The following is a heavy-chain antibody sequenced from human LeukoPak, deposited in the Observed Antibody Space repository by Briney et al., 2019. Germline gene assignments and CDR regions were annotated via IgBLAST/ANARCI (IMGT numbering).Heavy chain of an antibody. V-gene: IGHV3-23*01. J-gene: IGHJ3*02. CDR1: RLTFSSYA. D-gene: IGHD1-26*01. Sequence: GGSRRLSCVVSRLTFSSYAMSWVRQAPGKGLEWVSGMSASGDSIYYAYSVKGRFTISRDNFKSTLNLQMNSLTVEDTALYFCSKYQRLYRVTWRDAFEIWGQGTMVTVSS. CDR2: MSASGDSI. CDR3: SKYQRLYRVTWRDAFEI.